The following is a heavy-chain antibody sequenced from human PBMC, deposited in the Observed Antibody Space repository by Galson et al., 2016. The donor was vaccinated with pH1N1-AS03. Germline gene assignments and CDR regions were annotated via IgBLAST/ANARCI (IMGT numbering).Heavy chain of an antibody. J-gene: IGHJ4*02. Sequence: SLRLSCAASLASGFTFSGYYMHWVRQAPGKGLEWVAFIRDDGGDKYYAESVKGRFTISRDNSKNTLYLQMNSLRAEDTAIYYCAKLSLGYCAYWGQGTLVTVSS. CDR1: GFTFSGYY. CDR3: AKLSLGYCAY. D-gene: IGHD2-15*01. V-gene: IGHV3-30*02. CDR2: IRDDGGDK.